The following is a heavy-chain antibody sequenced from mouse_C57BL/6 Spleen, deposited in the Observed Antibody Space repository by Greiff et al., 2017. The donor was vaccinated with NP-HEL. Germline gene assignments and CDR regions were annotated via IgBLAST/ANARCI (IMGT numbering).Heavy chain of an antibody. J-gene: IGHJ1*03. Sequence: DVQLQESGAELVKPGASVKLSCTASGFNIKDYYMHWVKQRTEQGLEWIGRIDPEDGETKYAPKFQGKATITADTSSNPAYLQLSSLTSEDTAVYYCARDSGSSYVDFDVWGTGTTVTVSS. CDR1: GFNIKDYY. D-gene: IGHD1-1*01. V-gene: IGHV14-2*01. CDR3: ARDSGSSYVDFDV. CDR2: IDPEDGET.